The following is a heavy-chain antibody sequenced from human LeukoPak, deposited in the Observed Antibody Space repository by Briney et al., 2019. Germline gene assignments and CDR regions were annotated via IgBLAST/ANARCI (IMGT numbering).Heavy chain of an antibody. D-gene: IGHD3-9*01. V-gene: IGHV1-18*01. CDR3: ARRRILTGYQWYFDY. CDR1: GYTFTSYG. CDR2: ISAYNGNT. J-gene: IGHJ4*02. Sequence: ASVKVSCKASGYTFTSYGISWVRQAPGQGLEWMGWISAYNGNTNYAQKLQGRVTMTTDTSTSTAYMELRSLRSDDTAVYYCARRRILTGYQWYFDYWGQGTLVTVSS.